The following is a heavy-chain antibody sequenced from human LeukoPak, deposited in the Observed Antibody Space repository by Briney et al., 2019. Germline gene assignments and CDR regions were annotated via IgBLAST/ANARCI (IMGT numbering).Heavy chain of an antibody. Sequence: SETLSLTCTVSGGSISDYYWNWIRQPPGKGLEWIGYIYYSGSSNYNPSLKSRVTISVDTSKSQFSLRLSSVTAADTAVYYCARGDRGYSYNYYYYMDVWGKGTTVTVSS. CDR2: IYYSGSS. CDR1: GGSISDYY. D-gene: IGHD5-18*01. CDR3: ARGDRGYSYNYYYYMDV. V-gene: IGHV4-59*01. J-gene: IGHJ6*03.